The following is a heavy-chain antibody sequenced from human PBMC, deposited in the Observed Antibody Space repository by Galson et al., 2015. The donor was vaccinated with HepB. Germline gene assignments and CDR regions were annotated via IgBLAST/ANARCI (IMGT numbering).Heavy chain of an antibody. CDR2: MNPNSGNT. Sequence: SVKVSCKASGYTFTSYDINWVRQATGQGLEWMGWMNPNSGNTGYAQKFQGRVTMTRNTSISTAYMELSSLRSEDTAVYYCARGGAVVVPAAIRGGPDYYYYMDVWGKGTTVTVSS. J-gene: IGHJ6*03. CDR3: ARGGAVVVPAAIRGGPDYYYYMDV. CDR1: GYTFTSYD. V-gene: IGHV1-8*01. D-gene: IGHD2-2*02.